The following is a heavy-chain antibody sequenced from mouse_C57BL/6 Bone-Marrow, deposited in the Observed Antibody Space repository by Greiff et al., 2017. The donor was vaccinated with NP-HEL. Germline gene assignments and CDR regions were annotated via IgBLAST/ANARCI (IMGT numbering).Heavy chain of an antibody. CDR3: ARRNWDWFAY. J-gene: IGHJ3*01. CDR2: IHPNSGST. Sequence: VQLQQPGAELVKPGASVKLSCKASGYTFTSYWMHWVKQRPGQGLAWIGMIHPNSGSTNYNEKFKSKATLTVDKSSSTAYMQLSSLTSEDSAVYYCARRNWDWFAYWGQGTLVTVSA. CDR1: GYTFTSYW. V-gene: IGHV1-64*01. D-gene: IGHD4-1*01.